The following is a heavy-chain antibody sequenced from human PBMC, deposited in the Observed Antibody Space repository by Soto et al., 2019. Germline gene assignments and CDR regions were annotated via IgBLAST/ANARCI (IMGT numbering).Heavy chain of an antibody. D-gene: IGHD1-26*01. CDR3: ARRGSGSYYDY. V-gene: IGHV3-23*01. CDR1: GFTFSSYA. Sequence: EVQLLESGGGLVQPGGSLRLSCAASGFTFSSYAMRWVRQAPGKGLEWVSAISGNGDSTYNADSVKGRFTISRDNSKNTLYLQMNSLRAEDTAVYYCARRGSGSYYDYWGQGTLVTVSS. J-gene: IGHJ4*02. CDR2: ISGNGDST.